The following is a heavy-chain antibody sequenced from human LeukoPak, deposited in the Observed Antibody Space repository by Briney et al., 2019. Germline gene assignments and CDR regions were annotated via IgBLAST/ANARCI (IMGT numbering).Heavy chain of an antibody. V-gene: IGHV5-51*01. D-gene: IGHD3-22*01. CDR3: ARRVRYYYDSSGYFSDAFDI. CDR2: IYPGDSDT. CDR1: GYSFTSYW. J-gene: IGHJ3*02. Sequence: GESLKISCKGSGYSFTSYWIGWVRQVPGKGLEWMGIIYPGDSDTRYSPSFQGQVTISADKSISTAYLQWSSLKASDTAMYYCARRVRYYYDSSGYFSDAFDIWGQGTMVTVSS.